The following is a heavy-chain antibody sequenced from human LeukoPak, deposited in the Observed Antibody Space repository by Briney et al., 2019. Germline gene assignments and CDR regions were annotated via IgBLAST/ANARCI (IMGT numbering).Heavy chain of an antibody. Sequence: GGSLRLSCAASGFTVSSNYMSWVRQAPGKGLEWVSVIYSGGSTYYADSVKGRFTISRDNSKNTLYLQMNSLRAEDTAVYYCARDQTYVTVVTGYMDVWGKGTTVTVSS. V-gene: IGHV3-53*01. CDR3: ARDQTYVTVVTGYMDV. D-gene: IGHD4-23*01. CDR2: IYSGGST. J-gene: IGHJ6*03. CDR1: GFTVSSNY.